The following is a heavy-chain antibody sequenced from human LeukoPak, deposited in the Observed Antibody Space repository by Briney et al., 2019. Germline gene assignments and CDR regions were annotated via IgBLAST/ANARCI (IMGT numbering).Heavy chain of an antibody. CDR3: ARHRGYSYPTYNWFDP. CDR2: IYYSGST. D-gene: IGHD5-18*01. J-gene: IGHJ5*02. Sequence: PSETLSLTCTVSGGSISSYYWSWIRQPPGKGLEWIGYIYYSGSTNYNPSLKSRVTISVDTSKNQFSLKLSSVTAADTAVYYCARHRGYSYPTYNWFDPWGQGTLVTVSS. V-gene: IGHV4-59*08. CDR1: GGSISSYY.